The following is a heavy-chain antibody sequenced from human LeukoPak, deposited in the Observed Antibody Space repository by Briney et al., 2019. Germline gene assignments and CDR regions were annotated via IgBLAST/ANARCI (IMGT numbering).Heavy chain of an antibody. CDR3: ARGGSGASFDF. V-gene: IGHV3-23*01. D-gene: IGHD2-15*01. Sequence: GGSLRLSCGASGFTFSNSAMTWVRQAPGKGLEWVSTIGGSDADTYTADSVKGRLTISRDNSKNTLYLHMNSLRDEDTAVYYCARGGSGASFDFWGQGTLVTVSA. J-gene: IGHJ4*02. CDR2: IGGSDADT. CDR1: GFTFSNSA.